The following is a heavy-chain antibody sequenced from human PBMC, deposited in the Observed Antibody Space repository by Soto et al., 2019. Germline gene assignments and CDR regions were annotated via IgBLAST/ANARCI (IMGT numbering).Heavy chain of an antibody. CDR2: IIPMFGIV. Sequence: QVQLVQSGTEARKPGSSVKVSCETSGGNFNNYGFNWVRQVPGQRLEWMGGIIPMFGIVKAGQIFQPRVAVTADQSTGKAYMELTRLRPEDTAVYYCAGEVGGTGLQFWGQGTLVIVSS. CDR1: GGNFNNYG. D-gene: IGHD3-9*01. J-gene: IGHJ4*02. V-gene: IGHV1-69*12. CDR3: AGEVGGTGLQF.